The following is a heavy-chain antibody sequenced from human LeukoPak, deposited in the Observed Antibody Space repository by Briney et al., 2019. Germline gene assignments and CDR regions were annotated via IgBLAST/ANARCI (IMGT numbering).Heavy chain of an antibody. CDR1: GFTFSNYW. J-gene: IGHJ4*02. CDR3: AKGGPQFFDY. V-gene: IGHV3-23*01. CDR2: ISGSGGST. Sequence: PGGSLRLSCAASGFTFSNYWMSWVRQAPGKGLEWVSTISGSGGSTYSTDSVKGRFTISRDNSKSTLYLQMNSLRVEDTAIYYCAKGGPQFFDYWGQGTLVTVSS. D-gene: IGHD5-24*01.